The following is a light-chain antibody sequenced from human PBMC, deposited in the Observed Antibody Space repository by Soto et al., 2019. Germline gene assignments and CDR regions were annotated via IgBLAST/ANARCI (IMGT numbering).Light chain of an antibody. V-gene: IGKV1-5*03. CDR1: QSISSW. CDR3: QQSFT. CDR2: KAS. Sequence: DIQMTQSPSTLSASVGDRVTITCRASQSISSWLAWYQQKPGKAPKLLIYKASSLESGFPSRFSGSGSGTEFTLPISSLQPDDFATYYCQQSFTFGPGTKVDIK. J-gene: IGKJ3*01.